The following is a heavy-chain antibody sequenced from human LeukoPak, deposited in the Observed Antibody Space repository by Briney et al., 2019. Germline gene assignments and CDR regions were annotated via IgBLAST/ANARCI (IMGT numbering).Heavy chain of an antibody. V-gene: IGHV3-48*03. Sequence: PGGSLRLSCAASGFTFSSYEMIWVRQAPGEGLEGVSYISSSGSTIYYADPVKGRFTIFRDHAKNSLYLRMNSRRAEDTAGYYCAREAPTYYYDSSGYGDAFDIWGQGTMVTVSS. CDR3: AREAPTYYYDSSGYGDAFDI. CDR2: ISSSGSTI. CDR1: GFTFSSYE. D-gene: IGHD3-22*01. J-gene: IGHJ3*02.